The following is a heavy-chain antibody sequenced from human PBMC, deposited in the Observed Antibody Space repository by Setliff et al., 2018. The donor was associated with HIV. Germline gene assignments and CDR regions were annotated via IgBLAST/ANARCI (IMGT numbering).Heavy chain of an antibody. CDR1: RDSINGHW. Sequence: SETLSLTCTVSRDSINGHWWSWIRQPPGKGLEWTGSIHYSGITHYNPSLKSRLTMSVDTSKNQVSLKLTSVTAADTAAYYCARYKCINFACVGFDIWGQGTVVTVSS. V-gene: IGHV4-59*11. D-gene: IGHD3-9*01. J-gene: IGHJ3*02. CDR2: IHYSGIT. CDR3: ARYKCINFACVGFDI.